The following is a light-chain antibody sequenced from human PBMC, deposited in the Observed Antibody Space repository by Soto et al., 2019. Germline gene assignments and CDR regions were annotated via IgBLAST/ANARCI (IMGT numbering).Light chain of an antibody. Sequence: SYELTQPPSVSVAPGQTARVFCGGNNIGNKSVHWYQQRPGQAPVLVVYDNNDRPSGIPERFSGSNSGNTATLTISRVEAGDEADYYCQVRDSSSDFDVFGTGTKVTVL. CDR2: DNN. CDR3: QVRDSSSDFDV. J-gene: IGLJ1*01. CDR1: NIGNKS. V-gene: IGLV3-21*02.